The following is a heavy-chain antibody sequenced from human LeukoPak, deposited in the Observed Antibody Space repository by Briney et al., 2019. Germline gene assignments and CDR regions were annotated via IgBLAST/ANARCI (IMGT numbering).Heavy chain of an antibody. CDR1: GFTFSSYS. J-gene: IGHJ6*02. V-gene: IGHV3-21*04. Sequence: GGSLRLSCAASGFTFSSYSMNWVRQAPGKGLEWVSSISSSSSYIYYADSVKGRFTISRDNAKNPLYLQMNSLRAEDTAVYYCAKLGLGYCSSTSCFYYYYGMDVWGQGTTVTVSS. CDR2: ISSSSSYI. D-gene: IGHD2-2*01. CDR3: AKLGLGYCSSTSCFYYYYGMDV.